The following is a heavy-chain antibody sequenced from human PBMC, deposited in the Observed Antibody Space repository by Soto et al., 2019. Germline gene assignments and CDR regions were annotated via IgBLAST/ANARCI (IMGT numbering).Heavy chain of an antibody. CDR1: GYTFTDSF. J-gene: IGHJ5*02. D-gene: IGHD2-8*01. CDR2: INPCADRT. Sequence: QVQLVQSGAEVREPGASVKISCKTSGYTFTDSFIHWVRQAPGQGLEWMGIINPCADRTTYPQNFQGRVGFAREMSTRTVYMGVTGLTSDDTAICYCAKDGGSRCWSYFMSWGQGTLVTVSS. V-gene: IGHV1-46*01. CDR3: AKDGGSRCWSYFMS.